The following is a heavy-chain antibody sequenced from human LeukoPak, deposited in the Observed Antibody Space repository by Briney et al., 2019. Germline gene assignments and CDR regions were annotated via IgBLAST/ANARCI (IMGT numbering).Heavy chain of an antibody. J-gene: IGHJ4*02. CDR3: ARVVRQWLVGLVVHFDY. CDR1: GFTFSDYY. CDR2: IKQDGSEK. D-gene: IGHD6-19*01. V-gene: IGHV3-7*01. Sequence: HPGGSLRLSCAASGFTFSDYYMSWVRQAPGKGLEWVANIKQDGSEKYYVDSVKGRFTISRDNAKNSLYLRMNSLRAEDTAVYYCARVVRQWLVGLVVHFDYWGQGTLVTVSS.